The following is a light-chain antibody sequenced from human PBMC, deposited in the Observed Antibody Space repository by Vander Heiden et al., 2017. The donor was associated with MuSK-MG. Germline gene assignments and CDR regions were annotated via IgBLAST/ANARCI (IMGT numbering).Light chain of an antibody. CDR3: SSYAGSNNLV. CDR1: SSDVGGYNY. J-gene: IGLJ2*01. Sequence: QSALPQPPSASGSPGQSVIISSTGTSSDVGGYNYVSGYQQHPGKAPKLMIYEVSKRPSGVPDRFSGSKSGNTASLTVSGLQAEDEADYYCSSYAGSNNLVFGGGTKLTVL. CDR2: EVS. V-gene: IGLV2-8*01.